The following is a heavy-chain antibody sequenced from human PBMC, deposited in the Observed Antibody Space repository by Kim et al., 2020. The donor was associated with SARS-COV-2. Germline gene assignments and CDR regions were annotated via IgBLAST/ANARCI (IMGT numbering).Heavy chain of an antibody. Sequence: SETLSLTCAVSGGSISSGAYYWSWIRQPPGKGLEWIGYIYHSGSTYYNPSLKSRVTISVDTSKNQFSLKLSSVTAADTAVYYCARAPYSDILPGYHWGWFDPWGQGTLVTVSS. CDR3: ARAPYSDILPGYHWGWFDP. V-gene: IGHV4-30-2*01. CDR2: IYHSGST. CDR1: GGSISSGAYY. J-gene: IGHJ5*02. D-gene: IGHD3-9*01.